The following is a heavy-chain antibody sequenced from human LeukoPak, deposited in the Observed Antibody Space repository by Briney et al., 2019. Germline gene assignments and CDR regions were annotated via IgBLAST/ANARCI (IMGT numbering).Heavy chain of an antibody. V-gene: IGHV3-30-3*01. CDR2: ISYDGSNK. Sequence: GRSLRLSCAASGFTFSSYAMHWVRQAPGKGLEWVAVISYDGSNKYYADSVKDRFTISRDNSKNTLYLQMNSLRAEDTAVYYCARDLSGYSYGYEGYFDYWGQGTLVTVSS. CDR3: ARDLSGYSYGYEGYFDY. D-gene: IGHD5-18*01. J-gene: IGHJ4*02. CDR1: GFTFSSYA.